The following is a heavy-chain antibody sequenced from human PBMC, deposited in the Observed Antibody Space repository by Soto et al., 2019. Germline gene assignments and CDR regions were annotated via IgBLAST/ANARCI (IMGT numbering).Heavy chain of an antibody. D-gene: IGHD2-8*01. CDR3: AREVLWFDH. CDR2: ISAYNGNT. J-gene: IGHJ5*02. V-gene: IGHV1-18*01. Sequence: ASVKVSCKASGYTFTSYGISWVRQAPGQGLEWMGWISAYNGNTNYEKTTHGRVTMTTDTYTRKAYTDLRRMRSEETAVYYCAREVLWFDHWGQGTLVTVSS. CDR1: GYTFTSYG.